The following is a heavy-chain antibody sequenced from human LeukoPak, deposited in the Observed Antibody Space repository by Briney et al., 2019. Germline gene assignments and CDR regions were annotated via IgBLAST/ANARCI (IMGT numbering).Heavy chain of an antibody. Sequence: RPGGSLRLSCAASGFTFRSYWMSWVRQAPGKGLEFVANINQEGSEKYYVDSVKGRFTISRDNAKNSLYLQINGLRAEDTAVYYCAANGRPFDFWGQGTLVTVSA. CDR3: AANGRPFDF. CDR2: INQEGSEK. D-gene: IGHD4-17*01. V-gene: IGHV3-7*05. J-gene: IGHJ4*02. CDR1: GFTFRSYW.